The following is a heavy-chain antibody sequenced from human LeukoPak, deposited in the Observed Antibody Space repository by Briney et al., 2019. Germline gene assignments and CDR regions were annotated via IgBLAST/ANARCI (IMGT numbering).Heavy chain of an antibody. Sequence: PSETLSLTCAVYGGSFSGYYWSWIRQPPGKGLEWIGEINHSGSTNYNPSLKSRVTISVDTSKSQFSLKLSSVTAADTAVYYCARGLSDDSSGYYYVNGMDVWGQGTTVTVSS. J-gene: IGHJ6*02. CDR2: INHSGST. CDR3: ARGLSDDSSGYYYVNGMDV. CDR1: GGSFSGYY. D-gene: IGHD3-22*01. V-gene: IGHV4-34*01.